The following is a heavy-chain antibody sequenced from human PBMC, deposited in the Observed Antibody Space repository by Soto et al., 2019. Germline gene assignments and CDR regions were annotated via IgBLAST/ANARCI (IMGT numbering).Heavy chain of an antibody. J-gene: IGHJ4*02. CDR1: GGSISSGGYF. V-gene: IGHV4-31*03. D-gene: IGHD1-26*01. CDR3: ARWSIVGANRFDY. Sequence: PSETLSLTCTVSGGSISSGGYFWSRIRQHPGKGLEWIGYIYYSGSTYYNPSLKSRVTISVDTSKNQFSLKLSSVTAADTAVYYCARWSIVGANRFDYWGQGTLVTVSS. CDR2: IYYSGST.